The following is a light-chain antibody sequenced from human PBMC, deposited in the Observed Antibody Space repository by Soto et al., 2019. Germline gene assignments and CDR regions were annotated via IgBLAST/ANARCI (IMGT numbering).Light chain of an antibody. Sequence: LSLSPGERATLSCRASQSVSSSYLAWYQQKPGQAPRLLIYGASGRATGIPDRFSGSGSGTDFTLTISRLEPEDFAVYYCQQYGSSPPVTFGQGTRLEIK. CDR2: GAS. V-gene: IGKV3-20*01. CDR3: QQYGSSPPVT. J-gene: IGKJ5*01. CDR1: QSVSSSY.